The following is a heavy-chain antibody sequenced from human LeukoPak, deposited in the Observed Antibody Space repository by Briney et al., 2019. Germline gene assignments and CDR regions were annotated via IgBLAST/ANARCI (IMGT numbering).Heavy chain of an antibody. CDR3: AKRPSDYGDYVTYFDY. CDR2: ISYDGRNK. Sequence: GRSLRLSCAASGFTFSSYAMHWVRQAPGKGLEWVAVISYDGRNKKYADSVKGRFTISRDNSKDTLYLQMNSLRDEDTAVYYCAKRPSDYGDYVTYFDYWGQGTLVTVSS. D-gene: IGHD4-17*01. V-gene: IGHV3-30*01. CDR1: GFTFSSYA. J-gene: IGHJ4*02.